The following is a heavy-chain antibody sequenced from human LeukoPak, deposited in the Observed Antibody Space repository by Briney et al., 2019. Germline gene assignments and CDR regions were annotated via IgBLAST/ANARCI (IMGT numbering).Heavy chain of an antibody. Sequence: SETLSLTCAVYGGSFSGYYWSWIRQPPGKGLEWIGCIYYSGSTNYNPSLKSRVTISVDTSKNQFSLKVSSVTAADTAVYYCARVLRFLEWLLSTGPSNAFDIWGQGTMVTVSS. CDR1: GGSFSGYY. CDR2: IYYSGST. V-gene: IGHV4-59*01. CDR3: ARVLRFLEWLLSTGPSNAFDI. J-gene: IGHJ3*02. D-gene: IGHD3-3*01.